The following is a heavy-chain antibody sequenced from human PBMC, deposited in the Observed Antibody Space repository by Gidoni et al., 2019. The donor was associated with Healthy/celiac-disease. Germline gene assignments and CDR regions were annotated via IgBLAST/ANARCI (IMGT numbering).Heavy chain of an antibody. V-gene: IGHV3-9*01. CDR1: GFTFDDSA. D-gene: IGHD1-26*01. CDR2: IIWNSGSI. CDR3: AKYISWVGAVFDY. J-gene: IGHJ4*02. Sequence: EVQLVDSGGGLVQHGGSLRLSCAASGFTFDDSAMHWVRQAPGKGVEWVSGIIWNSGSIGYADSVKGRFTISRDNAKNSLYLQMNSLRAEDTALYYCAKYISWVGAVFDYWGQGTLVTVSS.